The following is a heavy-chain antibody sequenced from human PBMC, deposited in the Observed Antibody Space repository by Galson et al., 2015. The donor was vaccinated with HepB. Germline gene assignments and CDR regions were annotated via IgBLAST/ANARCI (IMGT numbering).Heavy chain of an antibody. CDR2: IYSGGHG. D-gene: IGHD2-15*01. CDR3: ASPFCAEGNCYPLWH. Sequence: SLRLSCAASGFIVRTSYMSWVRQAPGKGLEWVSTIYSGGHGYYTDSVKGRFSISRDTNKNTIYLQMNNLGADDTAVYYCASPFCAEGNCYPLWHWGQGTLVTVSS. CDR1: GFIVRTSY. J-gene: IGHJ4*02. V-gene: IGHV3-53*01.